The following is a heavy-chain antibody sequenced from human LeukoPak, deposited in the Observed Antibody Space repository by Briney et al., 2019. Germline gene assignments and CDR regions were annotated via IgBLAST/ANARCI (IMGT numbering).Heavy chain of an antibody. D-gene: IGHD5-12*01. V-gene: IGHV3-23*01. CDR3: AKAVSDIDSGLFEY. CDR1: GFTFSSYG. Sequence: GGSLRLSCAASGFTFSSYGMSWVRQAPGKGLEWVSAISGSGGSTYYADSVKGRFTISRDNSKNTLYLQMNSLRAEDTAVYYCAKAVSDIDSGLFEYWGQGTLVTVSS. J-gene: IGHJ4*02. CDR2: ISGSGGST.